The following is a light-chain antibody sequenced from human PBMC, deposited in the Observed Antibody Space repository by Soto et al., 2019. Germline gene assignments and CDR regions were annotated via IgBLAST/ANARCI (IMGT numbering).Light chain of an antibody. V-gene: IGKV3-15*01. Sequence: ILMTQSQATLSVSPGERATLSCRASQSVSNNLAWYQQKPGQAPRLLIYDASNRATGIPARFSGSGSGTEFTLTISGLQSEDFAVYYCQQYNNWPPWTFGQGTKVEIK. J-gene: IGKJ1*01. CDR2: DAS. CDR3: QQYNNWPPWT. CDR1: QSVSNN.